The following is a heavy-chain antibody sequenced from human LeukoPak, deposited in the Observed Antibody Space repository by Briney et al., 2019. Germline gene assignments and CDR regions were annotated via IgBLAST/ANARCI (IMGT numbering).Heavy chain of an antibody. CDR1: GGSISSYY. J-gene: IGHJ4*02. CDR2: IYYSGST. CDR3: ARRYCSSTSCYYFDY. D-gene: IGHD2-2*01. Sequence: SETLSLTCTVSGGSISSYYWSWIRQPPGKGLEWSGYIYYSGSTNYSACLKSRVTILVDTSKNQFSLKLSSLTAADTAVYYCARRYCSSTSCYYFDYWGQGTLVTVSS. V-gene: IGHV4-59*01.